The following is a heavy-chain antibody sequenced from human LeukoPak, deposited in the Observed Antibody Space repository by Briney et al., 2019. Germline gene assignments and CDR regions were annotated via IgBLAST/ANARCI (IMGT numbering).Heavy chain of an antibody. Sequence: PGGSLRLSCAASGFTFDDYAMHWVRQAPGKGLEWVSGISWDSGSIGYADSVKGRFTISRDNAKIALHLQMNSLRAEDTACYYCAKDEPRRKGYKFRYYYYYYMDVWGKGTTVTVSS. CDR3: AKDEPRRKGYKFRYYYYYYMDV. CDR2: ISWDSGSI. J-gene: IGHJ6*03. CDR1: GFTFDDYA. D-gene: IGHD5-24*01. V-gene: IGHV3-9*01.